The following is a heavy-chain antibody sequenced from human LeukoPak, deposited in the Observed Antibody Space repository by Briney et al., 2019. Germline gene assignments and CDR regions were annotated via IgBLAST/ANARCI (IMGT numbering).Heavy chain of an antibody. J-gene: IGHJ4*02. D-gene: IGHD5-24*01. CDR2: ISQDGSEK. CDR1: GFTFSSYW. V-gene: IGHV3-7*05. CDR3: AREKRWLHPIDY. Sequence: GGSLRLSCAASGFTFSSYWMSWVRQAPGKGLEWVANISQDGSEKYYVESVKGRFTISRDNAKNSLSLQMNSLRAEDTAVYYCAREKRWLHPIDYWGRGTLVTVSS.